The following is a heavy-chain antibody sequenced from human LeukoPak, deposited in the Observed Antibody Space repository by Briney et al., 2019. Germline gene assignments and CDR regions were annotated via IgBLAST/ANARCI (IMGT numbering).Heavy chain of an antibody. CDR3: ARTGGGDSYAFDI. CDR1: GYTLTELS. D-gene: IGHD3-10*01. J-gene: IGHJ3*02. V-gene: IGHV1-24*01. Sequence: ASVKVSCKVSGYTLTELSMHWVRQAPGKGLEWMGGFDPEDGETIYAQKFQGRVTITRNTSISTAYMELSSLRSEDTAVYYCARTGGGDSYAFDIWXXXTXVTVSX. CDR2: FDPEDGET.